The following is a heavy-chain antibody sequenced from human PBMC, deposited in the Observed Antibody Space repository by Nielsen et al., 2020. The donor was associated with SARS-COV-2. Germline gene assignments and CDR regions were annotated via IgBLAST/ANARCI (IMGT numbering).Heavy chain of an antibody. D-gene: IGHD3-3*01. CDR2: IRGTGGTT. V-gene: IGHV3-23*01. Sequence: GESLKISCAASGFSLRSYDMSWVRQAPGKGLEWVSGIRGTGGTTDYADSVKGRFTISRDNSKNTLYLQMNSLRAEDTAVYYCAKKFYYDFWSSYFDYWGQGTLVTVSS. CDR3: AKKFYYDFWSSYFDY. J-gene: IGHJ4*02. CDR1: GFSLRSYD.